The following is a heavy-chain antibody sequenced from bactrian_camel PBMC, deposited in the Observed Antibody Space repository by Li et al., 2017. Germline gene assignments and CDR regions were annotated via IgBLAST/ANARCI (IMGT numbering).Heavy chain of an antibody. J-gene: IGHJ6*01. CDR3: ATRTAEAIEDDELCPPGGVCYTPPWADFGY. CDR2: ILNDGTT. V-gene: IGHV3S53*01. Sequence: HVQLVESGGGSVQAGGSLRLSCASSGRVYSRYCLAWFREIPGKEREGIAAILNDGTTSYGDSAKGRFTISRDNAKNTVYLLMNSLKPEDTAVYYCATRTAEAIEDDELCPPGGVCYTPPWADFGYWGQGTQVTVS. D-gene: IGHD2*01. CDR1: GRVYSRYC.